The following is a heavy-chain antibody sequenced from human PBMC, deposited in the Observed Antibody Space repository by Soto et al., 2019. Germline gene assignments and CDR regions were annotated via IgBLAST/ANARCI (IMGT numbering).Heavy chain of an antibody. V-gene: IGHV4-31*03. J-gene: IGHJ4*02. CDR1: GGSTSSGGYY. CDR3: ARVTTYYYDSSGYPEAYYFDY. Sequence: TLAHPCTVSGGSTSSGGYYWRWIRQHPGKGLEWIGYIYYSGSTYYNPSLKSRVTISVDTSKNQFSLKLSSVTAADTAVYYCARVTTYYYDSSGYPEAYYFDYWGQGTLVTVSS. CDR2: IYYSGST. D-gene: IGHD3-22*01.